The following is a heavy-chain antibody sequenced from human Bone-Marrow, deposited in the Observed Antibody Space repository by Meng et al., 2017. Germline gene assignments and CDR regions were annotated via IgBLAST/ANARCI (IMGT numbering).Heavy chain of an antibody. Sequence: GESLKISCAASGFTFSSYAMHWVRQAPGKGLEYVSAISSNGGSTYYADSVKGRFTISRDNSKNTLYLQMNSLRAEDTAVYYCARDHGQLLSGRFDYWGQGTLVTVSS. CDR2: ISSNGGST. J-gene: IGHJ4*02. CDR3: ARDHGQLLSGRFDY. CDR1: GFTFSSYA. D-gene: IGHD2-2*01. V-gene: IGHV3-64*02.